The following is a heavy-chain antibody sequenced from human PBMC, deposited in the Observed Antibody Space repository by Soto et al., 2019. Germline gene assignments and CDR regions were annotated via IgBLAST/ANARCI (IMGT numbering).Heavy chain of an antibody. CDR2: MNPNSGNT. V-gene: IGHV1-8*01. CDR1: GYTFTSYD. Sequence: ASVKVSCKASGYTFTSYDINWVRQATGQGLEWMGWMNPNSGNTGYAQKFQGRVTMTRNTSISTAYMELSSLRSEDTAVYYCARDPHQPIIAAAGILRRNDAFDIWGQGTMVTVSS. D-gene: IGHD6-13*01. CDR3: ARDPHQPIIAAAGILRRNDAFDI. J-gene: IGHJ3*02.